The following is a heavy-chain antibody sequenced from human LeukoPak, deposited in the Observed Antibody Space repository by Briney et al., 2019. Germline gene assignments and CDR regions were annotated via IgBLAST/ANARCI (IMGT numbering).Heavy chain of an antibody. V-gene: IGHV4-59*01. Sequence: SETLSLTCTVSGGSISSYYWSWIRQPPGKGLEWIGYINYSGSTNYNPSLKSRVTISVDTSKNQFSLKLSSVTAADTAVYYCARLFTSSGGWFDPWGQGTLVTVSS. CDR1: GGSISSYY. D-gene: IGHD2-2*01. CDR2: INYSGST. J-gene: IGHJ5*02. CDR3: ARLFTSSGGWFDP.